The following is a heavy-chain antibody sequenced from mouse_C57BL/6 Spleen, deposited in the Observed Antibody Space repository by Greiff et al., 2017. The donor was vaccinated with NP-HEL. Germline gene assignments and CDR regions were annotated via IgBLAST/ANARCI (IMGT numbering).Heavy chain of an antibody. CDR1: GYTFTSYW. V-gene: IGHV1-69*01. J-gene: IGHJ2*01. CDR2: IDPSDSYT. D-gene: IGHD1-1*01. Sequence: VQLQQSGAELVMPGASVKLSCKASGYTFTSYWMHWVKQRPGQGLEWIGEIDPSDSYTNYNQKCKGKSTLTVDKSSSTAYMQLSSLTYEDSAVYYCARLRSGLDYWGQGTTLTVSS. CDR3: ARLRSGLDY.